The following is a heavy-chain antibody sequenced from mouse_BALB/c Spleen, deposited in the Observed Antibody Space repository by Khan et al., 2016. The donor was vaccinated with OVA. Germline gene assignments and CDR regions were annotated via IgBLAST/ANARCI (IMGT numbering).Heavy chain of an antibody. Sequence: EVKLEESGGGLVQPGGSRKLSCAASGFTFSSFGMFWIRQAPEKGLEWVAYISSGSSTFYYADTVKGRFTISRDNPKNTLLLQMTSIRSADTGMSYYATILGIYAMDYWGQGTSVTVSS. CDR3: ATILGIYAMDY. V-gene: IGHV5-17*02. CDR2: ISSGSSTF. CDR1: GFTFSSFG. D-gene: IGHD1-1*02. J-gene: IGHJ4*01.